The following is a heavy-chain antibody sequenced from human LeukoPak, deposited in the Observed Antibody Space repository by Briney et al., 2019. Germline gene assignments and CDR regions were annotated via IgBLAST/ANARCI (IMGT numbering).Heavy chain of an antibody. Sequence: GGSLKLSCAASGFTFSSYAMSWVRQAPGKGLEWVSAISGSGGSTYYADSVKGRFTISRDNSKNTLYLQMNSLRAEDTAVYYCAKARYYYDSSGYQRFDYWGQGTLVTVSS. V-gene: IGHV3-23*01. CDR1: GFTFSSYA. CDR3: AKARYYYDSSGYQRFDY. J-gene: IGHJ4*02. CDR2: ISGSGGST. D-gene: IGHD3-22*01.